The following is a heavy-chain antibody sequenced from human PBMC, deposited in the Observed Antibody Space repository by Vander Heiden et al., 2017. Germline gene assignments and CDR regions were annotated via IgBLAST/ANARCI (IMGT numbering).Heavy chain of an antibody. CDR3: ARGSIMITFGGVTVLPPFDY. Sequence: AGFTFSSYSMNWVRQAPGKGLEWVSSISSSSSYIYYADSVKGRFTISRDNAKNSLYLQMNSLRAEDTAVYYCARGSIMITFGGVTVLPPFDYWGQGTLVTVSS. CDR1: GFTFSSYS. CDR2: ISSSSSYI. V-gene: IGHV3-21*01. D-gene: IGHD3-16*02. J-gene: IGHJ4*02.